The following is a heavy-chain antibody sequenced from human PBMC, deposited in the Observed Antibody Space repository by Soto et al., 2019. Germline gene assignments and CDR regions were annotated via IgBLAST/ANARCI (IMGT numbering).Heavy chain of an antibody. J-gene: IGHJ4*02. CDR3: ARDRVTYSSGWHDDY. Sequence: QVQLVESGGGVVQPGRSLRLSCAASGFTFSSYGMHWVRQAPGKGLEWVAVIWYDGSNKYYADSVKGRFTISRDNSKNPLYLQMNSLRAEDTAVYYCARDRVTYSSGWHDDYWGQGTLVTVSS. D-gene: IGHD6-19*01. CDR2: IWYDGSNK. CDR1: GFTFSSYG. V-gene: IGHV3-33*01.